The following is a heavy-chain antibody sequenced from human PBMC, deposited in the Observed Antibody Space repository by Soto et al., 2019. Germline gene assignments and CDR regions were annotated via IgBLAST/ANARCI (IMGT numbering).Heavy chain of an antibody. CDR1: GFTFSSYS. V-gene: IGHV3-21*01. Sequence: PGGSLRLSCAASGFTFSSYSMNWVRQAPGKGLEWVSSISSSSSYIYYADSVKGRFTISRDNAKNSLYLQMNSLSAEDTAVYYCARNYDFWSGPNFDYWGQGTLVTVSS. CDR3: ARNYDFWSGPNFDY. D-gene: IGHD3-3*01. J-gene: IGHJ4*02. CDR2: ISSSSSYI.